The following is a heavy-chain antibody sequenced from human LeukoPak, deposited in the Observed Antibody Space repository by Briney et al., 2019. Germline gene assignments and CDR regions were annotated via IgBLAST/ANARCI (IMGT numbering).Heavy chain of an antibody. D-gene: IGHD6-13*01. CDR2: ISSSSSYI. CDR3: ARDKRFSSSWSDPYYYYGMDV. J-gene: IGHJ6*02. CDR1: GFTFSSYS. Sequence: GGSLRLSCAASGFTFSSYSMNWVRQAPGKGLEWVSSISSSSSYIYYADSVKGRFTISRDNAKNSLHLQMNSLRAEDTAVYYCARDKRFSSSWSDPYYYYGMDVWGQGTTVTVSS. V-gene: IGHV3-21*01.